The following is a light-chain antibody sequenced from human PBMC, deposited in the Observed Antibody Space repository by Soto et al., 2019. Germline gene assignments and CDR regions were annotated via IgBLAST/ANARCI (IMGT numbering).Light chain of an antibody. Sequence: QSALTQPASVSGSPGQSITISCTGTSSDVGSYNLVSWYQQHPGKAPKLMIYEGSKRPSGVSNRFSGSKSGNTASLTISGLQAEDVADYYCCSYAGSSTYVVFGGGTQLTVL. CDR3: CSYAGSSTYVV. CDR1: SSDVGSYNL. V-gene: IGLV2-23*01. CDR2: EGS. J-gene: IGLJ2*01.